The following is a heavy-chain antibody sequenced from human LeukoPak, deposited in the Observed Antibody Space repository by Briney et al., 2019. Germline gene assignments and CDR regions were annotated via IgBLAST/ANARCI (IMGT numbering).Heavy chain of an antibody. J-gene: IGHJ4*02. CDR3: ARDPGYFFDY. CDR2: ISRSSSSI. Sequence: PGGSLRLSCAASGFTFSNYGMNWVRQAPGKGLEWVSYISRSSSSIYYADSVKGRFTISRDSAKNSLYLQMNGLRAEDTAVYYCARDPGYFFDYWGQGTLVTVSS. CDR1: GFTFSNYG. V-gene: IGHV3-48*04.